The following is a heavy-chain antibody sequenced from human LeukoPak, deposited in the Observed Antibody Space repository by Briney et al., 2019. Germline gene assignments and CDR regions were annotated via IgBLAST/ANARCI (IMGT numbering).Heavy chain of an antibody. J-gene: IGHJ4*02. CDR1: GVSISSYY. Sequence: SETLSLTCTVSGVSISSYYWSWIRQPAGQGLEWIGHIYTSGSTNHNPSLKSRVTMSVDTSKNQFSLKLSSVTAADTAVYYCARLGMHEIWLQLVDYWGQGALVTVSS. D-gene: IGHD5-24*01. V-gene: IGHV4-4*07. CDR3: ARLGMHEIWLQLVDY. CDR2: IYTSGST.